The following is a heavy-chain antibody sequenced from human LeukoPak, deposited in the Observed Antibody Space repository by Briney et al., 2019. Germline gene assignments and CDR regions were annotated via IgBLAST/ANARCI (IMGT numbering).Heavy chain of an antibody. V-gene: IGHV3-33*06. Sequence: GGSLRLSCAASGFTFSSYGMHWVRQAPGKGLEWVAVIWYDENNKDYAASVKGRFSISRDTSKNTLYLQMNSLRAEDTAVYYCAKGSYSYASVVYFDYWGQGTLVTVSS. J-gene: IGHJ4*02. CDR2: IWYDENNK. D-gene: IGHD5-18*01. CDR1: GFTFSSYG. CDR3: AKGSYSYASVVYFDY.